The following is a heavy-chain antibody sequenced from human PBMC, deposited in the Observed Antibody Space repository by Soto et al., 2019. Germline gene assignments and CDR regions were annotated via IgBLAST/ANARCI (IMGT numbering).Heavy chain of an antibody. D-gene: IGHD5-18*01. CDR1: GFSLSTSGVG. J-gene: IGHJ4*02. V-gene: IGHV2-5*02. CDR2: IYWDDDK. Sequence: QITLKESGPTLVKPTQTLTLTCTLSGFSLSTSGVGVGWIRQPPGKALEWLALIYWDDDKRYSPSRKSRVTITKDTSKDQVVLTMTSMDPVDTATYYCAYSRVGVWGKGYGCFASWGQGALATVSS. CDR3: AYSRVGVWGKGYGCFAS.